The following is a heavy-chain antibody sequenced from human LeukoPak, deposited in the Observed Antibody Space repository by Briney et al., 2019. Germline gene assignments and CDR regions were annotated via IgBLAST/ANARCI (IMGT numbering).Heavy chain of an antibody. CDR1: GGSISSSSYY. J-gene: IGHJ5*02. V-gene: IGHV4-39*07. D-gene: IGHD2-2*01. CDR2: INHSGST. CDR3: ARRVEDIVVVPATRWVNWFDP. Sequence: SETLSLTCTVSGGSISSSSYYWSWIRQPPGKRLEWIGEINHSGSTNYNPSLKSRVTISVDTSKNQFSLKLSSVTAADTAVYYCARRVEDIVVVPATRWVNWFDPWGQGTLVTVSS.